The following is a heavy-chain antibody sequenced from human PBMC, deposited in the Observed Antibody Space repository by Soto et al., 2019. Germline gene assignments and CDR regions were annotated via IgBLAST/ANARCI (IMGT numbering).Heavy chain of an antibody. V-gene: IGHV1-69*05. J-gene: IGHJ6*02. D-gene: IGHD4-4*01. CDR3: ARDSTTTVTLSYYYYYGMDV. Sequence: SVKVSCKASGGTFSSYAISWVRQAPGQRLEWMGGIFPIFGTANYAQKLQGRVTMTTDTSTSTAYMELRSLRSDDTAVYYCARDSTTTVTLSYYYYYGMDVWGQGTTVTVSS. CDR2: IFPIFGTA. CDR1: GGTFSSYA.